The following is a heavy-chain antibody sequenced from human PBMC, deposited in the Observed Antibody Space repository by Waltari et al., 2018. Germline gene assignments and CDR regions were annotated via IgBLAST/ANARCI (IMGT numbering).Heavy chain of an antibody. J-gene: IGHJ4*02. CDR1: GFTFGDHG. CDR3: ARVEGSFWSGYRFDS. V-gene: IGHV3-49*04. CDR2: TRSKTYYGTA. D-gene: IGHD3-3*01. Sequence: EVRLVESGGGLGEPGRSLRLACSTSGFTFGDHGISWVRQAPGKGLEWVGFTRSKTYYGTAEYAASMKGRFIISRDDSKSVAYLQMNNLKSEDTAVYYCARVEGSFWSGYRFDSWGQGTPVTVSS.